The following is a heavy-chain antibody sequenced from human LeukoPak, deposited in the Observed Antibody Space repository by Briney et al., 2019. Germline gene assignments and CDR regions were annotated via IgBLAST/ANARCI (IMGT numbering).Heavy chain of an antibody. V-gene: IGHV4-59*01. J-gene: IGHJ3*02. Sequence: SETLSLTCTVSGGSISSYYWSWIRQPPGEGLEWIGYIFYSGSTNYNPSLKSRVTISVDTSKNQFSLKLSSVTAADTAVYYCASDQNRAFDIWGQGTMVTVSS. CDR1: GGSISSYY. CDR2: IFYSGST. CDR3: ASDQNRAFDI.